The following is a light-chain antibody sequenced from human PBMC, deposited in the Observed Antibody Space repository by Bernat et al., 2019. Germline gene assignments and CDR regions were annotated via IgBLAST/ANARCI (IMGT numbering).Light chain of an antibody. CDR2: AAS. CDR3: QQSYSTPRT. CDR1: QSISSY. Sequence: DIQMTQPPSSLSASVGDRVTITCRTSQSISSYLNWYQQKPGKAPKLLLYAASSLQSGVPSRFSGSGSGTDFTLTISSLQPEDFATYYCQQSYSTPRTFGQGTKVEI. V-gene: IGKV1-39*01. J-gene: IGKJ1*01.